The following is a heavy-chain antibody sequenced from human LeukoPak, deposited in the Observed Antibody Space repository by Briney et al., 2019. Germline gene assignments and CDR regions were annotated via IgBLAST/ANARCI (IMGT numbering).Heavy chain of an antibody. CDR3: ARTSTGTRGGYDV. J-gene: IGHJ4*02. V-gene: IGHV1-8*01. CDR2: INPNSGNT. CDR1: GYTFTGYD. D-gene: IGHD1-1*01. Sequence: GASVKVSCKASGYTFTGYDINWVRQASGQGLEWMGWINPNSGNTGFTQKFQGRVTVTRSTSISTAYMELSSLTSDDTAVYYCARTSTGTRGGYDVWGQGTLVTVSS.